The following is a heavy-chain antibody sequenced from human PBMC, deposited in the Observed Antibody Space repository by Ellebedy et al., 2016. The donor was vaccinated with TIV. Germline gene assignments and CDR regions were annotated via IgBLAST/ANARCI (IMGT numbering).Heavy chain of an antibody. J-gene: IGHJ3*02. CDR3: AKDIDYGSGRVPNAFDI. CDR1: GFTFDDYT. V-gene: IGHV3-43*01. Sequence: GGSLRLSXAASGFTFDDYTMHWVRQAPGKGLEWVSLISWDGGSTYYADSVKGRFTISRDNSKNSLYLQMNSLRTEDTALYYCAKDIDYGSGRVPNAFDIWGQGTMVTVSS. CDR2: ISWDGGST. D-gene: IGHD3-10*01.